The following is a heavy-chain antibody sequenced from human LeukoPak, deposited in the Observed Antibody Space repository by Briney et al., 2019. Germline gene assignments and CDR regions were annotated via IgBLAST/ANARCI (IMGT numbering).Heavy chain of an antibody. J-gene: IGHJ4*02. D-gene: IGHD6-25*01. CDR1: GYSISSDYC. CDR2: TSHRGST. Sequence: SETLSLTCIVSGYSISSDYCWGWIRQPPGKGLEWIGSTSHRGSTYYNPSLKSRVTISVDTSKNQFSLKLSSVTAADTAVYYCARQGAAYYFDYWGQGTLVTVSS. V-gene: IGHV4-38-2*02. CDR3: ARQGAAYYFDY.